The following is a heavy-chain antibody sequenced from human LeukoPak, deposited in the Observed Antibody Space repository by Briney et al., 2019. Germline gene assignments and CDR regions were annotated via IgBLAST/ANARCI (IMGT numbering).Heavy chain of an antibody. CDR2: IYTSGST. V-gene: IGHV4-4*07. CDR1: GGSISSYY. CDR3: ATALIYDILTGYTFAY. Sequence: KSSETLSLTCTASGGSISSYYWSWIRQPAGKGLEWLGRIYTSGSTNYNPSLKSRVTMSVDTSKNPFSLKLTSVTAADTAVYYCATALIYDILTGYTFAYWGQVTLVTVSS. J-gene: IGHJ4*02. D-gene: IGHD3-9*01.